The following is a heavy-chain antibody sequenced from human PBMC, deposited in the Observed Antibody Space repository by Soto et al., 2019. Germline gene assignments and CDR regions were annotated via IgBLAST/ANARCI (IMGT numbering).Heavy chain of an antibody. CDR2: INAGNGNT. CDR1: GYTFTSYA. CDR3: ARSWYYYDSSGYYGRFDP. Sequence: SVKVSCKASGYTFTSYAMHWVRQAPGQRLEWMGWINAGNGNTKYSQKFQGRVTITRDTSASTAYMELSSLRSEDTAVYYCARSWYYYDSSGYYGRFDPWGQGTLVTVSS. V-gene: IGHV1-3*01. J-gene: IGHJ5*02. D-gene: IGHD3-22*01.